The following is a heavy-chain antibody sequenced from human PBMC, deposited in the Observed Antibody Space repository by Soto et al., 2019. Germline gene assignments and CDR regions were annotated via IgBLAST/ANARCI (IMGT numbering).Heavy chain of an antibody. J-gene: IGHJ4*02. CDR3: AKVRGAGYGLRGPIEY. CDR1: GFTFSSYA. Sequence: WGSLRLSCAASGFTFSSYAMSWVRQAPGKGLEWVPAISGSGGSTYYADSVKGRFTISRDNSKNTLYLQMNSLRAEDTAVYYCAKVRGAGYGLRGPIEYWGQGTLVTVTP. CDR2: ISGSGGST. V-gene: IGHV3-23*01. D-gene: IGHD4-17*01.